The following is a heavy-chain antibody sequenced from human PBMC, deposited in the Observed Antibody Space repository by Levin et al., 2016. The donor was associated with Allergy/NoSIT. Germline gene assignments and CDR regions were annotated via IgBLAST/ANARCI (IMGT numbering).Heavy chain of an antibody. CDR2: IYPGDSDT. D-gene: IGHD3-10*01. V-gene: IGHV5-51*01. Sequence: VRQMPGKGLEWMGIIYPGDSDTRYSPSFQGQVTISADKSISTAYLQWSSLKAPDTAMYYCARGTAWFDAFDIWGQGTMVTVSS. J-gene: IGHJ3*02. CDR3: ARGTAWFDAFDI.